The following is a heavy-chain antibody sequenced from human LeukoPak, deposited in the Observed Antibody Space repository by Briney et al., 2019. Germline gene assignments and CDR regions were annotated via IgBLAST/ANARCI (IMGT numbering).Heavy chain of an antibody. J-gene: IGHJ4*02. V-gene: IGHV1-8*01. CDR3: AKMDSYRTPVGADSGGYYSDY. CDR1: GYTFTSYD. CDR2: INPNSGNT. Sequence: ASVKVSCKASGYTFTSYDINWVRQATGQGLEWVGWINPNSGNTGYAQKFQGRVTMTRNTSITTAYMELSSLRSEDTAIYYCAKMDSYRTPVGADSGGYYSDYWGQGTLVTVSS. D-gene: IGHD1-26*01.